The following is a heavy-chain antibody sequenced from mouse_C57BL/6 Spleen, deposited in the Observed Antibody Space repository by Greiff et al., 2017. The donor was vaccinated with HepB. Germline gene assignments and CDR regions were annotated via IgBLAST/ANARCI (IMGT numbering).Heavy chain of an antibody. CDR2: IRSKSSNYAT. J-gene: IGHJ1*03. Sequence: EVMLVESGGGLVQPKGSLKLSCAASGFTFNTYAMHWVRQAPGKGLEWVARIRSKSSNYATYYADSVKDRFTISRDDSQSMLYLQMNNLKPEDTAMYYCVRSYYGSSPYWYFDVWGTGTTLTVSS. V-gene: IGHV10-3*01. CDR1: GFTFNTYA. D-gene: IGHD1-1*01. CDR3: VRSYYGSSPYWYFDV.